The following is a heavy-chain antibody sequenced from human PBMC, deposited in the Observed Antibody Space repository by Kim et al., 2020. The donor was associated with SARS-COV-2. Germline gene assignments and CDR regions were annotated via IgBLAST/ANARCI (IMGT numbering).Heavy chain of an antibody. CDR2: IYYSGST. D-gene: IGHD6-25*01. J-gene: IGHJ4*02. CDR3: ARQGLAAGFFDY. V-gene: IGHV4-39*01. Sequence: SETLSLTCTVSGGSISSSSYYWGWIRQPPGKGLEWIGSIYYSGSTYYNPSLKSRVTISVDTSKNQFSLKLSSVTAADTAVYYCARQGLAAGFFDYWGQGTLVTVSS. CDR1: GGSISSSSYY.